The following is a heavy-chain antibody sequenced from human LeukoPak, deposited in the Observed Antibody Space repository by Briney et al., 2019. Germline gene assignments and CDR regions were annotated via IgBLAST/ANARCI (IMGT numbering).Heavy chain of an antibody. CDR3: ARDGYSGNDGL. V-gene: IGHV4-61*02. D-gene: IGHD5-12*01. CDR2: IYTSGTT. CDR1: GDSISSGSFY. Sequence: PSQTLSLTCSVSGDSISSGSFYWSWIRQPAGRGLEWIGRIYTSGTTNYNPSLRSRVTISVDTSKNQFSLKLSSVTAADTAVYYCARDGYSGNDGLWGQGTLVTVSS. J-gene: IGHJ4*02.